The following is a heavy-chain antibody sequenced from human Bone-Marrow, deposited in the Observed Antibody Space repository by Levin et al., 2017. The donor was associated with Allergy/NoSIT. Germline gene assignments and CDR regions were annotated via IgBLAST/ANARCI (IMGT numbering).Heavy chain of an antibody. D-gene: IGHD3-3*01. Sequence: SQTLSLTCTVSGGSIHDSYWSWIRQPPGKGLEWIGYIFYSGSTNYNPSLKSRLTISVDMSKRHFSLKLSSVTAADTAVYYCARVTMGWFDPWGQGTLVTVSS. CDR3: ARVTMGWFDP. J-gene: IGHJ5*02. CDR1: GGSIHDSY. V-gene: IGHV4-59*01. CDR2: IFYSGST.